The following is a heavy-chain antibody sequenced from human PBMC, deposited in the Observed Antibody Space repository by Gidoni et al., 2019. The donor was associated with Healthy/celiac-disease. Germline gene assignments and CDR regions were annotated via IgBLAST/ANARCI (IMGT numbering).Heavy chain of an antibody. J-gene: IGHJ4*02. Sequence: FSSYAMSWVRQAPGKGLEWVSAISGSGGSTYYADSVKGRFTISRDNSKNTLYLQMNSLRAEDTAVYYCAKVGVYYDFWSGYSHFDYWGQGTLVTVSS. CDR2: ISGSGGST. V-gene: IGHV3-23*01. CDR3: AKVGVYYDFWSGYSHFDY. CDR1: FSSYA. D-gene: IGHD3-3*01.